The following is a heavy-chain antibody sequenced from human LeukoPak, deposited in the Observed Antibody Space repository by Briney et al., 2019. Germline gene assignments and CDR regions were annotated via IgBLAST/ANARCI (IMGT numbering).Heavy chain of an antibody. CDR1: GFTFSSYS. J-gene: IGHJ4*02. V-gene: IGHV3-21*01. CDR2: ISSSSSYI. Sequence: GGSLRLSCAASGFTFSSYSMNWVRQAPGEGLEWVSSISSSSSYIYYADSVKGRFTISRDNAKNSLYLQMNSLRAEETAVYYCARDSQNYYGSGGEFDYWGQGTLVTVSS. D-gene: IGHD3-10*01. CDR3: ARDSQNYYGSGGEFDY.